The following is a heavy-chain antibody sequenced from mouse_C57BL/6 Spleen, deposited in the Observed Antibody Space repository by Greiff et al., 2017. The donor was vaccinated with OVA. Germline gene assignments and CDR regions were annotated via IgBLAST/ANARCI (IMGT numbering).Heavy chain of an antibody. Sequence: EVKLMESGGGLVQPGGSLSLSCAASGFTFTDYYMSWVRQPPGKALEWLGFIRNKANGYTTEYSASVKGRFTISRDNSQSILYLQMNALRAEDSATYYCARYPLYDGYHAYYFDYWGQGTTLTVSS. CDR2: IRNKANGYTT. CDR1: GFTFTDYY. D-gene: IGHD2-3*01. J-gene: IGHJ2*01. V-gene: IGHV7-3*01. CDR3: ARYPLYDGYHAYYFDY.